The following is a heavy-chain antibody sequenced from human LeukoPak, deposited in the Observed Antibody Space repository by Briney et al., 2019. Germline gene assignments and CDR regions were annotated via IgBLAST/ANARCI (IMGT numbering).Heavy chain of an antibody. CDR1: GGSISSYY. CDR2: IYYSGST. Sequence: PSGTLSLTCTVSGGSISSYYWRWIRQPPGKGLEWIGYIYYSGSTNYNPSLMSRVTISVDTSKIQFSLKLSTVTAADTAVYYCARHWVNQSRGEYFDNWGKGTLFTVSP. V-gene: IGHV4-59*08. D-gene: IGHD2-21*01. J-gene: IGHJ4*02. CDR3: ARHWVNQSRGEYFDN.